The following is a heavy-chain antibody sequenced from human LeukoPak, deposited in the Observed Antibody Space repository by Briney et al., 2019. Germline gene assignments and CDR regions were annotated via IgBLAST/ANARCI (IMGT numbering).Heavy chain of an antibody. CDR3: ARAPKFRLVGVPKGPFDP. V-gene: IGHV3-11*01. D-gene: IGHD1-26*01. Sequence: GGSLRLSCAASGFTFSDYYMSWIRQAPGKGLEWVSYISNSCSTIYYADSVNGRFFTSRDNAKNSLYLQMNSLGAEDTAVYYCARAPKFRLVGVPKGPFDPWGQGTLVTVSS. CDR2: ISNSCSTI. CDR1: GFTFSDYY. J-gene: IGHJ5*02.